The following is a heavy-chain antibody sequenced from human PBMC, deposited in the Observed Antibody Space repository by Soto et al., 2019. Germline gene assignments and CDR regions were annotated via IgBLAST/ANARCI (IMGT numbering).Heavy chain of an antibody. J-gene: IGHJ6*03. CDR1: GGSISSSSYY. D-gene: IGHD6-13*01. Sequence: SETLSLTCTVSGGSISSSSYYWGWIRQPPGKGLEWIGSIYYSGSTYYNPSLKSRLTISVDTSKNQFSLKLSSVTAADTAVYYCARLQAGYSSSWYYYYYMDVWGKGTTVTVSS. V-gene: IGHV4-39*01. CDR3: ARLQAGYSSSWYYYYYMDV. CDR2: IYYSGST.